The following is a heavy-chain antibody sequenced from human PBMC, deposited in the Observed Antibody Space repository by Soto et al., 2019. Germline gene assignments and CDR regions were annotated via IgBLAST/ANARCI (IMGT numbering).Heavy chain of an antibody. V-gene: IGHV3-23*04. Sequence: EVQLVDSGGGLVQPGESLRLSCAGSGFTFSAYAMSWVLQAPGKGLEWVSSISASAITTYNTDSVRGRFTISRDNSRNTVYLQMNSLRAEDTAVYFCAKPPGFNNVVPAYFDYWGGGTRVTVSS. CDR2: ISASAITT. CDR1: GFTFSAYA. CDR3: AKPPGFNNVVPAYFDY. D-gene: IGHD2-15*01. J-gene: IGHJ4*02.